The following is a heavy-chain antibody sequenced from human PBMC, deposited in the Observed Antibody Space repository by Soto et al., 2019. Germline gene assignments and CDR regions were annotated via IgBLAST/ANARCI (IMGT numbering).Heavy chain of an antibody. CDR3: ARRYSSSWYRSATYDY. CDR1: GGSISSSNW. CDR2: IYHSGST. Sequence: PSETLSLTCAVSGGSISSSNWWSWVRQPPGKGLEWIGEIYHSGSTNYNPSLKSRVTISVDKSKNQFSLKLSSVTAADTAVYYCARRYSSSWYRSATYDYWGQGTLVTVSS. V-gene: IGHV4-4*02. J-gene: IGHJ4*02. D-gene: IGHD6-13*01.